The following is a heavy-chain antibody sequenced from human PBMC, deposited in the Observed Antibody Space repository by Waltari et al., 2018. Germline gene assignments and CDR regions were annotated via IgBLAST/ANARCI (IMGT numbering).Heavy chain of an antibody. V-gene: IGHV1-18*01. D-gene: IGHD3-22*01. CDR1: GFTLPSYG. Sequence: VQLVQSESAVKKPGASVKVSCKTSGFTLPSYGFTWVRKAPGQGLEWTGWISGNTGDTNYAQEFRDRVTMNTDTSTNTVYMELRTLRSDDTALYYCARNPNPFYYDSPCDLWGQGIELTVSS. CDR2: ISGNTGDT. J-gene: IGHJ3*01. CDR3: ARNPNPFYYDSPCDL.